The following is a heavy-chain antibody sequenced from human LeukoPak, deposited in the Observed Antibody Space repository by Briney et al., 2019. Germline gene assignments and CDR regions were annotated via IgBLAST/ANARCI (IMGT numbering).Heavy chain of an antibody. CDR2: INWNGGST. CDR1: GFTFDDYG. J-gene: IGHJ4*02. D-gene: IGHD2-2*01. CDR3: ARLATLGYCSSTSCYPPAFDY. Sequence: PGGSLRLSCAASGFTFDDYGMSWVRQVPGKGLEWVSGINWNGGSTGYADSVKGRFTISRDNAKNSLYLQMNSLRAEDTALYYCARLATLGYCSSTSCYPPAFDYWGQGTLVTVSS. V-gene: IGHV3-20*04.